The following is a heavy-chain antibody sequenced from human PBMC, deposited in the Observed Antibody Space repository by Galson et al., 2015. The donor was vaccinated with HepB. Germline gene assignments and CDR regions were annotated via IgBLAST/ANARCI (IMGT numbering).Heavy chain of an antibody. CDR1: GYSFTSYW. Sequence: SGAEVKKPGESLKISCKGSGYSFTSYWIGWVRQMPGKGLEWMGIIYPGDSDTRYSPSFQGQVTISADKSISTAYLQWSSLKASDTAMYYCARPSGSYYYYYGMDVWGQGTTVTVSS. V-gene: IGHV5-51*01. CDR2: IYPGDSDT. D-gene: IGHD1-26*01. CDR3: ARPSGSYYYYYGMDV. J-gene: IGHJ6*02.